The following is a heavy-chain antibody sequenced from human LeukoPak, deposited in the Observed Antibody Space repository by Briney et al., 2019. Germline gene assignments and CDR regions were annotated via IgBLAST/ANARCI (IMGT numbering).Heavy chain of an antibody. D-gene: IGHD6-13*01. CDR1: GGTFSSYA. CDR2: IIPIFGTA. CDR3: AREQQQLAMNSAFDY. V-gene: IGHV1-69*13. J-gene: IGHJ4*02. Sequence: ASVEVSCKASGGTFSSYAISWVRQAPGQGLEWMGGIIPIFGTANYTQKFQGRVTITADESTSTAYMELSSLRSEDTAVYYCAREQQQLAMNSAFDYWGQGTLVTVSS.